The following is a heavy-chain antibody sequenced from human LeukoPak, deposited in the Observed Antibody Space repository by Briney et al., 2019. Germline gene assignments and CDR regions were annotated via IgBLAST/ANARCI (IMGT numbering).Heavy chain of an antibody. J-gene: IGHJ4*02. CDR1: GASTSDKY. V-gene: IGHV4-59*08. CDR3: AQTTGWPGFDF. Sequence: SETLSLTCSASGASTSDKYWSWIRQSPGRTLEWIGHIYNGRNTKYNPSLTSRVTISVDTSKNQFSLSLTSVTAADTAMYYCAQTTGWPGFDFWGPGALVTVPS. CDR2: IYNGRNT. D-gene: IGHD6-19*01.